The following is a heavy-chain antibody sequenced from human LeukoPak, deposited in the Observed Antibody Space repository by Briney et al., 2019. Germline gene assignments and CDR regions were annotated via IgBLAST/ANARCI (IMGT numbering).Heavy chain of an antibody. CDR1: GFIFSTSS. CDR2: ISGTSVHI. J-gene: IGHJ4*02. V-gene: IGHV3-21*01. Sequence: GVSLRLSCSASGFIFSTSSMKWFRQAPGKALEWVSAISGTSVHIYYADSVKGRFTISRDNVKESLYLHMNSLRAEDTAVYYCASGTIVGARGADNWGQGTLVTVSS. CDR3: ASGTIVGARGADN. D-gene: IGHD1-26*01.